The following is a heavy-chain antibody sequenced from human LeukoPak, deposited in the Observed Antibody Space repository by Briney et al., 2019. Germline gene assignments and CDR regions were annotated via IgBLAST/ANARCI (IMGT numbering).Heavy chain of an antibody. CDR3: ARSGYYYDSSGSSS. D-gene: IGHD3-22*01. V-gene: IGHV3-66*01. J-gene: IGHJ5*02. CDR1: GFTFSSYG. CDR2: ISGVGST. Sequence: GGSLRLSCAASGFTFSSYGMHWVRQAPGKGLEWVSSISGVGSTSYADSVKGRFTISRDNSRSTLYLHMDSLRPEDTAVYYCARSGYYYDSSGSSSWGQGTLVTVSS.